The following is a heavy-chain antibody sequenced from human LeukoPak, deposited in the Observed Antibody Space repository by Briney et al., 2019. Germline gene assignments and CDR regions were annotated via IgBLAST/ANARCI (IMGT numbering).Heavy chain of an antibody. J-gene: IGHJ4*02. D-gene: IGHD2-8*01. CDR1: RVTLTRYA. CDR3: AKARCCTNHICHGDFDY. CDR2: ISGSGGST. Sequence: GCPRLSCAPSRVTLTRYAVSSGPDAPGKRLKWFASISGSGGSTYSADSVKGRFTISRDNSKNPLYLQMNSLRAEDTALYYCAKARCCTNHICHGDFDYWGQGTLVTVS. V-gene: IGHV3-23*01.